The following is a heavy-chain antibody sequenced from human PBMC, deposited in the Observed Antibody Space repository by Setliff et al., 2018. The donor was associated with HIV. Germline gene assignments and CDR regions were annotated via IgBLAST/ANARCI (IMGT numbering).Heavy chain of an antibody. CDR2: ISSSSSSI. Sequence: GGSLRLSCAASGFAFSFYAMNWVRQAPGKGLEWISCISSSSSSIYYADSVKGRFTISRDNAKNSLYLQMNNLRAEDTAVYFCARDPDYGDFIALDIWGQGTMVTVSS. CDR1: GFAFSFYA. CDR3: ARDPDYGDFIALDI. J-gene: IGHJ3*02. D-gene: IGHD4-17*01. V-gene: IGHV3-48*01.